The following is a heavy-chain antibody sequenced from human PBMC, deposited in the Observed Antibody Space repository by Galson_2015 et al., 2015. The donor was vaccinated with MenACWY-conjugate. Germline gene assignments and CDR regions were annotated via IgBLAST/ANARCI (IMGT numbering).Heavy chain of an antibody. CDR3: ASVYCSSTSCPDY. J-gene: IGHJ4*02. V-gene: IGHV3-21*01. Sequence: SLRLSCAASGFTLSSYSMNWVRQAPGKGLEWVSSISSSSSYIYYADSVKGRFTISRDNAKNSLYLHMNSLRAEDTAAYYCASVYCSSTSCPDYWGQGTLVTVSS. CDR1: GFTLSSYS. D-gene: IGHD2-2*01. CDR2: ISSSSSYI.